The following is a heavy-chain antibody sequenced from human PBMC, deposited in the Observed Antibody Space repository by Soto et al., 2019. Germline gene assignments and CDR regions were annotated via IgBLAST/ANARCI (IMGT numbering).Heavy chain of an antibody. J-gene: IGHJ3*01. CDR1: GFTFSAFD. D-gene: IGHD6-19*01. CDR3: TRDWSAVIGTPFDL. V-gene: IGHV3-30-3*01. Sequence: QLQLVESGGGVVQPEKSLRLSCEASGFTFSAFDMHWVRQSPGKGLEWVATSSYDGDTKYYANSVKGRFTISSDNSRNTLDLHMNSLRAEDTAMYYCTRDWSAVIGTPFDLWGQGTMVVVSS. CDR2: SSYDGDTK.